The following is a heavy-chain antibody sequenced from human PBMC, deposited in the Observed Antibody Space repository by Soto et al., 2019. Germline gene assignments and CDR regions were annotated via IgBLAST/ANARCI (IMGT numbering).Heavy chain of an antibody. CDR2: FDPEDGET. V-gene: IGHV1-24*01. J-gene: IGHJ6*03. CDR1: GYTLTELS. CDR3: ATFSGSGSYKVYYYMDV. Sequence: ASVKVSCKVSGYTLTELSMHWVRQAPGKGLEWMGGFDPEDGETIYAQKFQGRVTMTEDTSTDTAYMELSSLRSEDTAVYYCATFSGSGSYKVYYYMDVWGKGTTVTVSS. D-gene: IGHD3-10*01.